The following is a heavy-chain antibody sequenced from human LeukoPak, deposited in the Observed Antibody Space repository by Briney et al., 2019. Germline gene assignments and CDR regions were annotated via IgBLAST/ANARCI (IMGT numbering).Heavy chain of an antibody. CDR1: GYTFTSYY. J-gene: IGHJ4*02. CDR2: FDPEDGET. CDR3: ATYDSSGYYYHYFDY. V-gene: IGHV1-24*01. Sequence: GASVKVSCKASGYTFTSYYMHWVRQAPGKGLEWMGGFDPEDGETIYAQKYQGRVTMTEDTSTDTAYMELSSLRSEDTAVYYCATYDSSGYYYHYFDYWGQGTLVTVSS. D-gene: IGHD3-22*01.